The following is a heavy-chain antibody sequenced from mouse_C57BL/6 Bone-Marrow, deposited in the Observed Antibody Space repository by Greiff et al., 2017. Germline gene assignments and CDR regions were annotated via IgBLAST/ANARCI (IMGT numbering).Heavy chain of an antibody. J-gene: IGHJ1*03. CDR2: LYPGSGST. CDR1: GYTFTSYW. V-gene: IGHV1-55*01. D-gene: IGHD1-1*01. CDR3: ARHYYRGRFYWYFEV. Sequence: VQLQQPGAELVKPGASVKMSCKASGYTFTSYWITWVKPRPGQGLEWIGDLYPGSGSTNYNEKFKSKATLTVDTSSSTAYMQLSSLTSEDSAVYYCARHYYRGRFYWYFEVWGTGTTVTVSS.